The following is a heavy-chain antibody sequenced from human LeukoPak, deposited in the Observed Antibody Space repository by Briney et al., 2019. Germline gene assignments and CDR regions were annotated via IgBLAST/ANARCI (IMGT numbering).Heavy chain of an antibody. CDR3: ARERSVGAID. D-gene: IGHD1-26*01. J-gene: IGHJ4*02. CDR1: GFSFRSHG. CDR2: ISPRGDIT. Sequence: GGSLRLSCAASGFSFRSHGMNWVRQAPGKGLEWVSGISPRGDITYYKDSVRGRFTISRDNSKNTLYLQMNSLRAEDTAVYYCARERSVGAIDWGQGTLVTVSS. V-gene: IGHV3-23*01.